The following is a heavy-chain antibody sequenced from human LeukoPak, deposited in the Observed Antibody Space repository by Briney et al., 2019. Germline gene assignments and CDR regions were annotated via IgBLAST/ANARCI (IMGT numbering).Heavy chain of an antibody. Sequence: AGGSLRLSCAASGFTFSNYAMSWVRQAPGKGLEWVAGISGSAYITHHADSVKGRLTISRDNSKNTLYLQVNSLRAEDTAVYYCAKGGKWDVTPFDYWGQGTLVTVSS. CDR2: ISGSAYIT. D-gene: IGHD1-26*01. V-gene: IGHV3-23*01. J-gene: IGHJ4*02. CDR3: AKGGKWDVTPFDY. CDR1: GFTFSNYA.